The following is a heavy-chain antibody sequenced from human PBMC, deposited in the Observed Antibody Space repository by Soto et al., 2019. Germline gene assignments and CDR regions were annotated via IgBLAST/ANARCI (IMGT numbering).Heavy chain of an antibody. CDR1: GFTFSSYA. V-gene: IGHV3-30-3*01. CDR3: AREAYDSSCYRFDY. Sequence: QVQLVESGGGVVQPGRSLRLSCAASGFTFSSYAMHWVRQAPGKGLEWVAVISYDGSNKYYADSVKGRFTISRDNSKNTLYLQMNSLRAEDTAVYYCAREAYDSSCYRFDYWGQGTLVTVSS. D-gene: IGHD3-22*01. CDR2: ISYDGSNK. J-gene: IGHJ4*02.